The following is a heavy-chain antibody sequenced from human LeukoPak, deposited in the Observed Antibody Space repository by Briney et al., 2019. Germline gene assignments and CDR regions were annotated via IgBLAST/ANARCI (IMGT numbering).Heavy chain of an antibody. J-gene: IGHJ4*02. V-gene: IGHV4-34*01. CDR2: INHSGST. CDR1: GGSFSGYY. CDR3: ARVGYCSSTSCYLFDD. D-gene: IGHD2-2*03. Sequence: SETLSLTCAVYGGSFSGYYWSWIRQPPGKGLEWIGEINHSGSTNYNPSLKSRVTISVDTSKNQFSLKLSSVTAADTAVYYCARVGYCSSTSCYLFDDWGQGTLVTVSS.